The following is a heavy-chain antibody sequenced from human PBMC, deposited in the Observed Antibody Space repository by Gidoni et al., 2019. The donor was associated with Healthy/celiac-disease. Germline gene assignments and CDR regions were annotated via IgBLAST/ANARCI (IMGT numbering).Heavy chain of an antibody. CDR3: AREGYDSSGHPPDY. CDR1: GFTFSSYS. J-gene: IGHJ4*02. CDR2: ISSSSSTI. D-gene: IGHD3-22*01. Sequence: EVQLVESGGGLVQPGGSLRLSCAASGFTFSSYSMNWVRQAPGKGLEWVSYISSSSSTIYYADSVKGRFTISRDNAKNSLYLQMNSLRAEDTAVYYCAREGYDSSGHPPDYWGQGTLVAVSS. V-gene: IGHV3-48*01.